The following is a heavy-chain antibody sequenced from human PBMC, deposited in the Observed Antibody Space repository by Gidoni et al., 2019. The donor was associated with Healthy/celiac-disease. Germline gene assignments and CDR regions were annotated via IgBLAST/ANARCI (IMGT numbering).Heavy chain of an antibody. CDR2: IYYSGST. D-gene: IGHD4-17*01. CDR3: ARLYYGDYAFDI. Sequence: QESGPGLVKPSETLSLTCTVSGGSISSYYWSWIRQPPGKGLAWIGYIYYSGSTHYNPSLRSRVTISVDTSKNQFSLRLSSVTAADTAVYYCARLYYGDYAFDIWGQGTMVTVSS. J-gene: IGHJ3*02. CDR1: GGSISSYY. V-gene: IGHV4-59*08.